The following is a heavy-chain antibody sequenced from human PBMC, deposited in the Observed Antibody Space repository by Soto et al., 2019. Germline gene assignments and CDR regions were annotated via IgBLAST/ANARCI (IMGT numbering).Heavy chain of an antibody. J-gene: IGHJ4*02. D-gene: IGHD2-8*02. V-gene: IGHV3-30*03. CDR1: GFTVSTYG. CDR3: TGEVASGY. CDR2: ISRDGGNK. Sequence: QVQLVESGGGVVQPGRSLRLSCAVSGFTVSTYGMHWVRQAPGKGLEWVAVISRDGGNKYYADSVKGRLTISRDNSRNTLFLEMNSLRGDDMAVYYCTGEVASGYWGQGTLVTVSS.